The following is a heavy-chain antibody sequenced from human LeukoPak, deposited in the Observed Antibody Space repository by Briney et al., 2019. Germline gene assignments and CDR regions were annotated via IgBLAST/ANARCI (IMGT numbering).Heavy chain of an antibody. CDR3: ARAQDSWYVY. Sequence: SETLSLTCTVSGNSISTGNYYWSWIRQPAGKGLEWIGRIYTSGSTNYNPSLKSRVTISVDTSKNQFSLKLSSVTAADTAVYYCARAQDSWYVYWGQGTLVTVSS. J-gene: IGHJ4*02. CDR2: IYTSGST. V-gene: IGHV4-61*02. CDR1: GNSISTGNYY. D-gene: IGHD6-13*01.